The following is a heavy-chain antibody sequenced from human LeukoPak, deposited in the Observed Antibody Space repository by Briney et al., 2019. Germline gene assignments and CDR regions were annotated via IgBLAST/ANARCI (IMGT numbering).Heavy chain of an antibody. D-gene: IGHD1-14*01. J-gene: IGHJ4*02. V-gene: IGHV3-74*01. Sequence: WGSLRLSCAASGFTFSSYCMHWVRQAPGKGLVWVARINPSGSSIYYADSVKGRFTISRDNTKNSLCLQMDSLRSEDTGVYYCARSNQSDDYWGQGTLVTVSS. CDR2: INPSGSSI. CDR3: ARSNQSDDY. CDR1: GFTFSSYC.